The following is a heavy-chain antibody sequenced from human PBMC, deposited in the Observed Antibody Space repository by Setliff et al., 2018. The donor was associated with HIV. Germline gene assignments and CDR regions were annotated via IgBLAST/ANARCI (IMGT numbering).Heavy chain of an antibody. V-gene: IGHV4-59*12. D-gene: IGHD2-2*01. CDR1: GGSFSNYY. Sequence: SETLSLTCAIYGGSFSNYYWTWIRQPPGKGLEWIGSIYYSGSTNYNPSLKSRVTISVDTSKNQFSLNLSSVTAADTAVYYCARDFCSSTACTNWFHPWGQGTLVTVSS. J-gene: IGHJ5*02. CDR3: ARDFCSSTACTNWFHP. CDR2: IYYSGST.